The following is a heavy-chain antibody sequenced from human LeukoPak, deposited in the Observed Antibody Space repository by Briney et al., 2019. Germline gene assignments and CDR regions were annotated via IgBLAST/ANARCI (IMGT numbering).Heavy chain of an antibody. J-gene: IGHJ3*02. CDR3: ARPYYYDSSAPLDDAFDI. CDR2: FDPEDGET. V-gene: IGHV1-24*01. CDR1: GYTLTELS. Sequence: ASVKVSCKVSGYTLTELSMHWVRQAPGKGLEWMGGFDPEDGETIYAQKFQGRVTITADESTSTAYMELSSLRSEDTAVYYCARPYYYDSSAPLDDAFDIWGQGTMVTVSS. D-gene: IGHD3-22*01.